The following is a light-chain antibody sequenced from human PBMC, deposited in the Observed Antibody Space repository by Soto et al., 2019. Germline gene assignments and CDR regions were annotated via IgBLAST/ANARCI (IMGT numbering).Light chain of an antibody. V-gene: IGKV3-15*01. CDR3: QQYNDWPQT. J-gene: IGKJ1*01. Sequence: EIVMTQSPDILSVPPGERVTLSCMASQSVSSNLAWYQHTPGQAPRLLIYDASTRATGIPARFSGSGSGTEFTLTISSLQSEDVAVYYSQQYNDWPQTLGQGTKVDIK. CDR2: DAS. CDR1: QSVSSN.